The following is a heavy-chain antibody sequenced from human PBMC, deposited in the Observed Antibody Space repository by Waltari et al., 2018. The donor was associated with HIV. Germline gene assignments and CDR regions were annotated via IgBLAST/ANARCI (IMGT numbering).Heavy chain of an antibody. V-gene: IGHV3-30*03. CDR2: ISYDGSNK. CDR1: GFTFSNYA. CDR3: ARTFIRATNGMDV. J-gene: IGHJ6*02. Sequence: QAQLMESGGGVVQPGRSLRLSCAASGFTFSNYAMHWVRQAPGNVLAWVSVISYDGSNKDYADSVKGRFTISRDSSKNTLYLQMNSLTAQDTAVYYCARTFIRATNGMDVWGQGTTVFVSS.